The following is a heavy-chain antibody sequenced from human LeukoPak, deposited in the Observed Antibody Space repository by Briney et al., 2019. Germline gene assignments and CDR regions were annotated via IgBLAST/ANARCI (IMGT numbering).Heavy chain of an antibody. CDR3: AREPWGYDIVVVPAAKGDALDI. J-gene: IGHJ3*02. D-gene: IGHD2-2*01. CDR2: IYHSGST. CDR1: GGSISSGGYY. Sequence: SETLSLTCTVSGGSISSGGYYWSWIRQPPGKGLEWIGYIYHSGSTYYNPSLKSRVTISVDRSKNQFSLKLSSVTAADTAVYYCAREPWGYDIVVVPAAKGDALDIWGQGTMVTVSS. V-gene: IGHV4-30-2*01.